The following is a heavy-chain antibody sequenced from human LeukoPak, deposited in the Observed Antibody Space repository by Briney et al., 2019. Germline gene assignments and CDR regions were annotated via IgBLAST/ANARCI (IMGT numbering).Heavy chain of an antibody. V-gene: IGHV1-69*04. D-gene: IGHD2-15*01. CDR2: IIPILNVP. Sequence: GASVKVSCKASGGTFSDYSISWVRQAPGQGLEWMGRIIPILNVPNYAQKFEGRVTITADKSTSTAYMELSSLKPEDTAVYFCARDRPRARYFDYWGQGTLVTVSS. CDR3: ARDRPRARYFDY. CDR1: GGTFSDYS. J-gene: IGHJ4*02.